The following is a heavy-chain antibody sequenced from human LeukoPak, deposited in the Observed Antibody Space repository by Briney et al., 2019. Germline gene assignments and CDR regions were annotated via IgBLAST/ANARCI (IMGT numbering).Heavy chain of an antibody. J-gene: IGHJ6*03. D-gene: IGHD2-21*02. V-gene: IGHV4-34*01. CDR1: GGSFSGYY. CDR2: INHSEST. Sequence: SETLSLTFSVYGGSFSGYYWSWIRQPPGKGLEWIGEINHSESTNYNPSLKSRVTISVDTSKNQFSLKLSSVTAADTAVYYCARVGRTYCGGDCYPDYYYYYMDVWGKGTTVTVSS. CDR3: ARVGRTYCGGDCYPDYYYYYMDV.